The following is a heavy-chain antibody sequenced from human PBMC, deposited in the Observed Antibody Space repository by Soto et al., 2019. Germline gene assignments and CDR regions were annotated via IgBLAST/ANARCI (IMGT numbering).Heavy chain of an antibody. J-gene: IGHJ5*02. CDR2: IYSSGST. V-gene: IGHV4-31*03. Sequence: QVQLQESGPGLVKPSQTLSLTCSVSGGSISSGSYYWSWIRQHPGKGLEWIGYIYSSGSTYYNPSRKSRLTFSVDTSKNQFSLKLGSVTAADTAVYYCARSGVFGIVITSHWFDPWGQGTLVTVSS. D-gene: IGHD3-3*01. CDR1: GGSISSGSYY. CDR3: ARSGVFGIVITSHWFDP.